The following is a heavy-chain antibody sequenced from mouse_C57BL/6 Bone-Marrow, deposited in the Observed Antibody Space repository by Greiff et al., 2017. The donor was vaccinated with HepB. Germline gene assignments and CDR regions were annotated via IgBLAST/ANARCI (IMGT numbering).Heavy chain of an antibody. V-gene: IGHV1-87*01. Sequence: VQLQESGPELARPWASVKISCQAFYTFSRRVHFAIRDTNYWKQWVKQRTGQRLDWIGAFYPGNGDTSYNQKFKGKATLTADTSSSTAYMHLSRLTCEDSAVYYCAGPGSEGAMDYWGQGTSVTVSS. CDR1: YTFSRRVH. CDR2: GQRLDWIG. D-gene: IGHD1-1*01. J-gene: IGHJ4*01. CDR3: CEDSAVYYCAGPGSEGAMDY.